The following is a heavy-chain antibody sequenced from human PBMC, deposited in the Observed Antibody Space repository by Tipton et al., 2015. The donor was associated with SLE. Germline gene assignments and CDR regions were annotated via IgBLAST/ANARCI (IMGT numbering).Heavy chain of an antibody. CDR2: IYYSGST. CDR3: ASRLSDPKAFDF. Sequence: TLSLTCTVSGGSISNYYWSWIRQPPGKGLEWIGYIYYSGSTNYNPSLKSRVIISVDTSKNHFSLSLTSVTAADTAVYYCASRLSDPKAFDFWGQGTLVTVSS. V-gene: IGHV4-59*08. J-gene: IGHJ3*01. D-gene: IGHD2-21*02. CDR1: GGSISNYY.